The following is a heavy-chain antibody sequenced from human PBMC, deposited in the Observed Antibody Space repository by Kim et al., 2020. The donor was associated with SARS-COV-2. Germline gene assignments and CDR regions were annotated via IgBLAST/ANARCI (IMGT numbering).Heavy chain of an antibody. V-gene: IGHV1-24*01. Sequence: ASVKVSCKVSGYTLTELSMHWVRQAPGKGLEWMGGFDPEDGETIYAQKFQGRVTMTEDTSTDTAYMELSSLRSEDTAVYYCATGITPAYYYDSSGYYYDYWGQGTLVTVSS. CDR1: GYTLTELS. CDR2: FDPEDGET. CDR3: ATGITPAYYYDSSGYYYDY. J-gene: IGHJ4*02. D-gene: IGHD3-22*01.